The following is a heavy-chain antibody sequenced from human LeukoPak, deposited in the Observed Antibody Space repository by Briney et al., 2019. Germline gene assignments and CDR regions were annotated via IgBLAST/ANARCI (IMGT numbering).Heavy chain of an antibody. J-gene: IGHJ4*02. D-gene: IGHD3-22*01. Sequence: ASVHVSCEASGYTFTGYYMHWVRQAPGQGLEWMGRINPNSGGTNYAQKFQGRVTMTRDTSISTAYMELSRLRSDDTAVYYCARTPGAYYYDSSGYYNFDYWGQGTLVTVSS. CDR1: GYTFTGYY. CDR3: ARTPGAYYYDSSGYYNFDY. CDR2: INPNSGGT. V-gene: IGHV1-2*06.